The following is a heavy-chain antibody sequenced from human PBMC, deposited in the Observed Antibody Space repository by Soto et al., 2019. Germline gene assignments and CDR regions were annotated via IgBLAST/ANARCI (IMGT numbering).Heavy chain of an antibody. Sequence: QVQLVQSGAEVKKPGASVKVSCKASGYTFTGYYMHWVRQAPGQGLEWMGWINPNSGDTNFAQKFQGRVTMTRDTSISTAYMELSRLRSDDTAVFYCARRGSGMWVFDIWGQGTMVTVSS. V-gene: IGHV1-2*02. CDR2: INPNSGDT. CDR3: ARRGSGMWVFDI. CDR1: GYTFTGYY. J-gene: IGHJ3*02. D-gene: IGHD3-10*01.